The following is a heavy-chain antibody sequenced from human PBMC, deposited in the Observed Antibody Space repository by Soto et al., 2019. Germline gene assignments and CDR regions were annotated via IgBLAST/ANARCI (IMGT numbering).Heavy chain of an antibody. Sequence: EVQLVESGGVVVQPGGSLRLSCAASGFTFDDYTMHWVRQAPGKGLEWVSLIFWDGSNTHYADSVKGRFTISRDNHKNSLYLQMDRLRTEDTALYYCAKDMAYGGNSGPVDYWGQGTLVTVSS. J-gene: IGHJ4*02. D-gene: IGHD4-17*01. CDR3: AKDMAYGGNSGPVDY. V-gene: IGHV3-43*01. CDR1: GFTFDDYT. CDR2: IFWDGSNT.